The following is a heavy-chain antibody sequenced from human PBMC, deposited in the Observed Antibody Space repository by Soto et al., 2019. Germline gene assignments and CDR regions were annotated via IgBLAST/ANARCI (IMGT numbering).Heavy chain of an antibody. CDR3: AKGTISTTTYTSLVP. J-gene: IGHJ5*02. D-gene: IGHD1-26*01. CDR1: GFTFSRFA. Sequence: EVQLLESGGGLVHLGGSLRLSCDASGFTFSRFAMSWVRQTPGKGLEWVSTFSGPGGGTYYADYVKGRFTISRDNFKSARHLQMNSLRAEDTAIYYCAKGTISTTTYTSLVPWGRGTLVSVSS. CDR2: FSGPGGGT. V-gene: IGHV3-23*01.